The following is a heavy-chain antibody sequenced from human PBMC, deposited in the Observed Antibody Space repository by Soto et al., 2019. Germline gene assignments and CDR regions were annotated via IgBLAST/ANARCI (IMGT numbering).Heavy chain of an antibody. CDR1: GFSFSSDW. CDR3: ARDVCPGTSCLYFDAFDM. CDR2: IRKDGSKT. J-gene: IGHJ3*02. V-gene: IGHV3-7*05. Sequence: EVRLVESGGGLVQPGGSLRLSCAASGFSFSSDWMTWVRQAPGQGLEWVANIRKDGSKTSYLDYVRGRFTISRDNAQSSLYLQMDSLRAEDTALYYCARDVCPGTSCLYFDAFDMWGQGTMLTVSS. D-gene: IGHD2-2*01.